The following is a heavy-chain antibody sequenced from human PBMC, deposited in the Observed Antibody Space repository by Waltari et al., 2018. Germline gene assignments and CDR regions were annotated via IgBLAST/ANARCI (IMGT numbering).Heavy chain of an antibody. Sequence: QVQLQESGPGLVKPSETLSLTCTVSGGSISSYYWSWIRQPPGKGLEWIGYIYYSGSTNYNPSHKRRGTISIDTSKNQFSLKLSSVTAADTAVYYCARRGRGSGYTGWGQGTLVTVSS. V-gene: IGHV4-59*08. J-gene: IGHJ4*02. CDR1: GGSISSYY. CDR3: ARRGRGSGYTG. D-gene: IGHD3-3*01. CDR2: IYYSGST.